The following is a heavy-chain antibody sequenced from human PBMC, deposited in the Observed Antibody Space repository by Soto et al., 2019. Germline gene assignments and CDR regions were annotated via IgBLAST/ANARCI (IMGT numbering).Heavy chain of an antibody. CDR1: GYTFTSYD. Sequence: QVQLVQSGAEVKKPGASVKVSCKASGYTFTSYDINWVRQATGQGLEWMGWMNPNSGNTGYAQKFQGRVTMTRNTSISTAYMELSSLRSEDTAVYYCAREKGAGTMVQPDYYYYMDVWGKGTTVTVSS. V-gene: IGHV1-8*01. J-gene: IGHJ6*03. CDR3: AREKGAGTMVQPDYYYYMDV. D-gene: IGHD3-10*01. CDR2: MNPNSGNT.